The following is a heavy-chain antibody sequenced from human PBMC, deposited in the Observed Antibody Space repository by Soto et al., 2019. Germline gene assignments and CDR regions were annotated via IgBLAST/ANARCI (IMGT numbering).Heavy chain of an antibody. D-gene: IGHD3-10*01. V-gene: IGHV4-39*01. CDR2: IYYSGST. CDR1: GGSISSSSYY. J-gene: IGHJ6*03. CDR3: ARLDYGSGKHYYYYMDV. Sequence: LEILSLTCTVSGGSISSSSYYWGWIRQPPGKGLEWIGSIYYSGSTYYNPSLKSRVTISVDTSKNQFSLKLSSVTAADTAVYYCARLDYGSGKHYYYYMDVWGKGTTVTVSS.